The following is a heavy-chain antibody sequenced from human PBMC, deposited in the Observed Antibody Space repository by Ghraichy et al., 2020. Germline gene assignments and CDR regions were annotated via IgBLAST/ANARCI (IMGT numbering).Heavy chain of an antibody. CDR1: GGSISSDTYY. Sequence: SETLSLTCTVSGGSISSDTYYWGWIRQPPGKGLEWIGSIYYSGSTYYNPSLKSRVTISVDTSKNQFSLKVSSVTAADTAVYYCARNYASPLAYGMDVWSQGTTVTVSS. J-gene: IGHJ6*02. CDR3: ARNYASPLAYGMDV. D-gene: IGHD2-2*01. V-gene: IGHV4-39*01. CDR2: IYYSGST.